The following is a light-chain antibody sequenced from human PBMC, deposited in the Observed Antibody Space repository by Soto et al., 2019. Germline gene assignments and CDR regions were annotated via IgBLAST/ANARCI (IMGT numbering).Light chain of an antibody. CDR1: ISNLGSNF. V-gene: IGLV1-47*01. CDR2: RNN. J-gene: IGLJ3*02. CDR3: AAWDDSLSAVV. Sequence: QLVLTRPPSASGTPGQRVIISCSGSISNLGSNFIYWYQQLPGAAPKLLISRNNERPSGVPDRFSGSKSGTSASLAISGLRSEDEADYHCAAWDDSLSAVVFGGGTKVTVL.